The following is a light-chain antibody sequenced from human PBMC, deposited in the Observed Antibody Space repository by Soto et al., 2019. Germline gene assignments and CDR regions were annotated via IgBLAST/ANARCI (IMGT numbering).Light chain of an antibody. CDR1: QRVSTRY. J-gene: IGKJ2*01. V-gene: IGKV3-20*01. CDR2: GAS. CDR3: HQFGSSPPAFT. Sequence: ESMLTQSPGTLSLSPGERATLSCRASQRVSTRYLAWYQQKPGQAPRLRIYGASIRATGIPDRFSGSGSGRDFTLTISRLEPEDFAVYYCHQFGSSPPAFTFGQGTKLEI.